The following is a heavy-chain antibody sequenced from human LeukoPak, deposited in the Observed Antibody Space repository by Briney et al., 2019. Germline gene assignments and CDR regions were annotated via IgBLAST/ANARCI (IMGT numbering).Heavy chain of an antibody. D-gene: IGHD5-12*01. V-gene: IGHV3-23*01. Sequence: PGGSLRLSSAACGFTFSSYAMSWVRRAPGKGLEWVSTISGSFGSTYYADSVEGRFTISRDNSKNTMSLQLNSLRAEDTAVYYCAQSPKIVTTPRFDYWGQGTLVTVSS. CDR3: AQSPKIVTTPRFDY. J-gene: IGHJ4*02. CDR2: ISGSFGST. CDR1: GFTFSSYA.